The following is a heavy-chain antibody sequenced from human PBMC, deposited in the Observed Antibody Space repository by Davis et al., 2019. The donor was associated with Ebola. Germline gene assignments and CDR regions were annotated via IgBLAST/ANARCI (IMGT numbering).Heavy chain of an antibody. J-gene: IGHJ5*02. V-gene: IGHV1-2*06. CDR2: FDPNSGAT. D-gene: IGHD4-11*01. CDR3: ARDGTMTTITRTYPQNNWFDP. CDR1: GYTFTGYY. Sequence: ASVKVSCKASGYTFTGYYMHWVRQAPGQGLEWMGRFDPNSGATNYAQKFQGRVTMTTDTSIRTAYMELIGLTSNDTAVYFCARDGTMTTITRTYPQNNWFDPWGQGTLVTVSS.